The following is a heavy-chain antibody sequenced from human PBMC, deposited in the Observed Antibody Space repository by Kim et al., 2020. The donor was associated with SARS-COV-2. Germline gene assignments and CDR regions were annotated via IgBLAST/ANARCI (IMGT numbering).Heavy chain of an antibody. V-gene: IGHV3-23*01. J-gene: IGHJ3*02. CDR1: GFTFSSYA. CDR2: ISGSGGST. Sequence: GGSLRLSCAASGFTFSSYAMSWVRQAPGKGLEWVSAISGSGGSTYYADSVKGRFTISRDNSKNTLYLQMNSLRAEDTAVYYCAKDWWGGSYYGDAFDIWGQGTMVTVSS. CDR3: AKDWWGGSYYGDAFDI. D-gene: IGHD1-26*01.